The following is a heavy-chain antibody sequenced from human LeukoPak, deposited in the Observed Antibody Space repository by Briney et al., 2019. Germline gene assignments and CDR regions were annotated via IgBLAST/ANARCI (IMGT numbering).Heavy chain of an antibody. CDR1: GYTFTSYG. Sequence: ASVKVSCKASGYTFTSYGISWVRQAPGQGLEWMGWISAYNGNTNYAQTLQGRVTMTTDTSTSTAYMELRSLRSDDTAVYYCARDRAHCSGGSCYSPNWFDPWGQGTLVTGSS. D-gene: IGHD2-15*01. J-gene: IGHJ5*02. CDR2: ISAYNGNT. CDR3: ARDRAHCSGGSCYSPNWFDP. V-gene: IGHV1-18*01.